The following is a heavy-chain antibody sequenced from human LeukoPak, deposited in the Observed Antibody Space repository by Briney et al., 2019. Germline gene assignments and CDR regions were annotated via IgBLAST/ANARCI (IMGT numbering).Heavy chain of an antibody. J-gene: IGHJ4*02. CDR1: GFTFSDYY. CDR2: ISSSGSTI. V-gene: IGHV3-11*01. Sequence: GGSLRLSCAASGFTFSDYYMSWIRQAPGKGLEWVSYISSSGSTIYYADPVKGRFTISRDNAKNSLYLQMNSLRAEDTAVYYCARDQDYYDSSGYYTPFFDYWGQGTLVTVSS. CDR3: ARDQDYYDSSGYYTPFFDY. D-gene: IGHD3-22*01.